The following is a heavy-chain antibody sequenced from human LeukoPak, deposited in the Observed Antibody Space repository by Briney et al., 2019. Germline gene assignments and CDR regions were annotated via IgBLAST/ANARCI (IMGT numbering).Heavy chain of an antibody. CDR3: AREVMDNLRFDY. V-gene: IGHV1-46*01. Sequence: SVKVSCKASGYTFTSYYMHWVRQAPGQGLEWMGIIKPSGGDTSYAQKFQGRLTMTRDTSTNTVYMELTSLRSEATAVYYCAREVMDNLRFDYWGQGTLVTVSS. CDR2: IKPSGGDT. D-gene: IGHD1-14*01. J-gene: IGHJ4*02. CDR1: GYTFTSYY.